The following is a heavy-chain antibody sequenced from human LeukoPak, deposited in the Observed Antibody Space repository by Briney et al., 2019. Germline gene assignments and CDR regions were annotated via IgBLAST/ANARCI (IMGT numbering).Heavy chain of an antibody. D-gene: IGHD6-6*01. Sequence: QPGRSLRLSCAASGFTFSSYGMHWVRQAPGKGLEWVAVISYDGSNKYYADSVKGRFTISRDNSKNTLYLQMNSLRAEDTAVYYCVKEGIAARPDLDYWGQGTLVTVSS. CDR3: VKEGIAARPDLDY. CDR1: GFTFSSYG. V-gene: IGHV3-30*18. J-gene: IGHJ4*02. CDR2: ISYDGSNK.